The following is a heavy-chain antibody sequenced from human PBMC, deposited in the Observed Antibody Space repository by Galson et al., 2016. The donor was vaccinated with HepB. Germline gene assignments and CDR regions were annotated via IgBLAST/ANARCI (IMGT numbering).Heavy chain of an antibody. D-gene: IGHD3-3*01. CDR3: ARGGCTAYDFCSFDY. V-gene: IGHV1-3*01. Sequence: SVKVSCKASGYTFTTYSLHWVRQAPGQSLEWMGWVNAGNGNTRYSQKYQGRVIISRDTSASTAYMELISLGSEDTAVYYCARGGCTAYDFCSFDYWGQGTLITVSS. J-gene: IGHJ4*02. CDR2: VNAGNGNT. CDR1: GYTFTTYS.